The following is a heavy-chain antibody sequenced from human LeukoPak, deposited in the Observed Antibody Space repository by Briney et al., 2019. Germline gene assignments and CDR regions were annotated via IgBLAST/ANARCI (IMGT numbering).Heavy chain of an antibody. J-gene: IGHJ4*02. Sequence: PGGSLRLSCAASGFTFSSHAMSWVRQAPGKGLEWVSSISGSGDSRNYADSVKGRFTISRDNSKSTLYLEMNSLRAEDTAVYYCAKAPVTTCSGAYCYPFDYWGQGTLVTVSS. CDR2: ISGSGDSR. D-gene: IGHD2-15*01. V-gene: IGHV3-23*01. CDR1: GFTFSSHA. CDR3: AKAPVTTCSGAYCYPFDY.